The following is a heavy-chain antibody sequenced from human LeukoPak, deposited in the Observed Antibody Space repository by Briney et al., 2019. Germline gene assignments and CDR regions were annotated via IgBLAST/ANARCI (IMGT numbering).Heavy chain of an antibody. CDR1: GYTLTELS. CDR2: FDPEDGET. V-gene: IGHV1-24*01. D-gene: IGHD1-26*01. Sequence: GASVKVSCKVSGYTLTELSMHWARQAPGKGGEWVGGFDPEDGETIYAQKFQGRVTMTEDTSTDTAYMELSSLRSEDTAVYYCATARVGATQSWFDPWGQGTLVTVSS. CDR3: ATARVGATQSWFDP. J-gene: IGHJ5*02.